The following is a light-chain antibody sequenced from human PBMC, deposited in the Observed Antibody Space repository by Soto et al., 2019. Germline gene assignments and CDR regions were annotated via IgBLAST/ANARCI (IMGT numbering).Light chain of an antibody. CDR3: QQFHSWPVT. V-gene: IGKV3D-15*01. Sequence: EIVMTQSPATLSVSPGEIATLSCRASHSVSSNLAWYQQQPGQAPRLLIYDESTRATCIPARFSGSGSRTDFTLTLSSLQSDDVADYYFQQFHSWPVTFGGGTKVEI. CDR1: HSVSSN. J-gene: IGKJ4*01. CDR2: DES.